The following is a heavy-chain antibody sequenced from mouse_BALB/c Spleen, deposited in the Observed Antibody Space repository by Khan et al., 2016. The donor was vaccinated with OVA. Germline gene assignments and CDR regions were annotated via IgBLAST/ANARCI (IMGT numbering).Heavy chain of an antibody. J-gene: IGHJ4*01. CDR1: GYSITSDFA. D-gene: IGHD2-13*01. CDR3: TRSLYYSDSYAMDY. V-gene: IGHV3-2*02. Sequence: VQLQELGPGLVKPSQSLSLTCTVTGYSITSDFAWNWIRQFPGNKLEWMGYISSTGSTSYSPSLKSRISITRDTSKNQFFLHLNSVTTEDTATYYCTRSLYYSDSYAMDYWGQGTSVTVSS. CDR2: ISSTGST.